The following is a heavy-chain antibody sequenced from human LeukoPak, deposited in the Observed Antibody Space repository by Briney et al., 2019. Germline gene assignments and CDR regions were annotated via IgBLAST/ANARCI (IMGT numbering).Heavy chain of an antibody. CDR2: INHSGST. J-gene: IGHJ4*02. Sequence: SETLSLTCAVYGGSLSGYYWSWIRQPPGKGLEWIGEINHSGSTNYNPSLKSRVTISVDTSKNQFSLKLSSVTAADTAVYYCARGLSPGYSSGWYRGIGYFDYWGQGTLVTVSS. CDR3: ARGLSPGYSSGWYRGIGYFDY. CDR1: GGSLSGYY. D-gene: IGHD6-19*01. V-gene: IGHV4-34*01.